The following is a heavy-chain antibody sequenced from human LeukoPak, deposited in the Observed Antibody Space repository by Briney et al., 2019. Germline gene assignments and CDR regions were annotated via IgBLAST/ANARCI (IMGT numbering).Heavy chain of an antibody. J-gene: IGHJ5*02. CDR1: GGSFSGYY. V-gene: IGHV4-59*01. CDR2: IYYSGST. CDR3: ARIYDFWSGYRPTDWFDP. D-gene: IGHD3-3*01. Sequence: SETLSLTCAVYGGSFSGYYWSWIRQPPGKGLEWIGYIYYSGSTNYNPSLKSRVTISVDTSKNQFSLKLSFVTAADTAVYYCARIYDFWSGYRPTDWFDPWGQGTLVTVSS.